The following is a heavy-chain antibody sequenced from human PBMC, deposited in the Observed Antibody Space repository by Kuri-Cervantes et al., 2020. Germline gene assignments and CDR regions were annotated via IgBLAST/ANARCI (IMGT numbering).Heavy chain of an antibody. Sequence: ASVKVSCKASGYTFTGYYMHWVRQAPGQGLEWMGWINPNSGGTNYAQKFQGRVTMTRDTSISTAYMELSRLRSEDTAVYYCARRSPPDYYYYYGMDVWGQGTTVTVSS. J-gene: IGHJ6*02. CDR3: ARRSPPDYYYYYGMDV. CDR2: INPNSGGT. D-gene: IGHD3-10*01. CDR1: GYTFTGYY. V-gene: IGHV1-2*02.